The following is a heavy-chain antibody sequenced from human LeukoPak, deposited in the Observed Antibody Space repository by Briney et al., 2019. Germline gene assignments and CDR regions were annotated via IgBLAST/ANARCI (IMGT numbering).Heavy chain of an antibody. Sequence: GASVKVSCKASGYTFTSYGISWVRQAPGQGLEWMGWISAYNGNTNYAQKLQSRVTMTTDTSTSTAYMELRSLRSDDTAVYYRARVPTYYDFWSGNYYMDVWGKGTTVTVSS. D-gene: IGHD3-3*01. J-gene: IGHJ6*03. V-gene: IGHV1-18*01. CDR1: GYTFTSYG. CDR2: ISAYNGNT. CDR3: ARVPTYYDFWSGNYYMDV.